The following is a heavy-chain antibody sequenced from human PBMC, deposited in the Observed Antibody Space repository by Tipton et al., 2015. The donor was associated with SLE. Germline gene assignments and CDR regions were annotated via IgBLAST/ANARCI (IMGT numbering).Heavy chain of an antibody. Sequence: GSLRLSCAASGFTFSSHWMHWVRQAPGKGLGWVSRIISDGSTINYAASVEGRFTISRDNAKNSLYLQMSSLRAEDTAVYYCARDADLYNSGWHDAYDIWGQGTMVTVSS. CDR3: ARDADLYNSGWHDAYDI. V-gene: IGHV3-74*01. CDR2: IISDGSTI. CDR1: GFTFSSHW. J-gene: IGHJ3*02. D-gene: IGHD6-19*01.